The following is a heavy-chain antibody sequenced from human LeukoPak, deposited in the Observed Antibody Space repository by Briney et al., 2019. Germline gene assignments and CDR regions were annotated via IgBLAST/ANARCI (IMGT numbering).Heavy chain of an antibody. CDR1: GFTFRSYD. V-gene: IGHV3-23*01. J-gene: IGHJ4*02. CDR3: AYRTGFDY. CDR2: ISTSGGSA. Sequence: GGSLRLSCAASGFTFRSYDMSWVRQAPGKGLEWVSTISTSGGSADYGDSVKGRFTISRDNSKNTLYLQMNSLGAEDTAVYYCAYRTGFDYWGRGTLVTVSS. D-gene: IGHD1-14*01.